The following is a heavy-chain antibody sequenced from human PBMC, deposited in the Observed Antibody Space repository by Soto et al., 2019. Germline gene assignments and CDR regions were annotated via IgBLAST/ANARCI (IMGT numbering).Heavy chain of an antibody. CDR2: IKSKTDGGTT. V-gene: IGHV3-15*01. D-gene: IGHD2-2*01. Sequence: EVQLVESGGGLVKPGGSLRLSCAASGLTFSNAWMSWVRQAPGKGLEWVGRIKSKTDGGTTDYAAPVKGRFTISRDDSKNTLYLQMNSLKTEDTAVYYCTRYCSSTSCLYYFDYWGQGTLVTVSS. CDR3: TRYCSSTSCLYYFDY. J-gene: IGHJ4*02. CDR1: GLTFSNAW.